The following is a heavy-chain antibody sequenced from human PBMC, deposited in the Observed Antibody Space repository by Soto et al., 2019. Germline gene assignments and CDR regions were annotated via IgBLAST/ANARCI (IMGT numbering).Heavy chain of an antibody. J-gene: IGHJ4*02. CDR2: IFSNDEK. CDR1: GFSLSNARMG. Sequence: QVTLKESGPVLVKPTETLTLTCTVSGFSLSNARMGVSWIRQPPGKALEWLAHIFSNDEKSYSTSLKSRLTIXXDXSXXQVVLTMTNMDPVDTATYYCARIRAFGGVIVPFDYWGQGTLVTVSS. D-gene: IGHD3-16*02. V-gene: IGHV2-26*01. CDR3: ARIRAFGGVIVPFDY.